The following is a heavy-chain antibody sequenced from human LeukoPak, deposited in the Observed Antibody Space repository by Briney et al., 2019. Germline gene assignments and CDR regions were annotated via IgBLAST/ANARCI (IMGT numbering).Heavy chain of an antibody. CDR3: ARTGYSSGWYSVDY. Sequence: SETLSLTCTVSGDSISNYYWSWIRLAPGKGLEWIGNIHNSVNISYNPSLKSRVTISVDTSKNQFSLKLSSVTAADTAVYYCARTGYSSGWYSVDYWGQGTMVTVSS. CDR2: IHNSVNI. CDR1: GDSISNYY. J-gene: IGHJ4*02. D-gene: IGHD6-19*01. V-gene: IGHV4-59*12.